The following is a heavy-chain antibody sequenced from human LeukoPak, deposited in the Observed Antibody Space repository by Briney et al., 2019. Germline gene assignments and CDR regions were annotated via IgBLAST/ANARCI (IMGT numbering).Heavy chain of an antibody. V-gene: IGHV4-39*07. J-gene: IGHJ5*02. Sequence: PSETLSLTCTVSGGSIRSSSYYWGWIRQPPGKGLEWIGNIYSSGSTYYNPSLKSRVTISVDKSKNQFSLKLSSVTAADTAVYYCARAEPARVTIFGVATVAWFDPWGQGTLVTVSS. D-gene: IGHD3-3*01. CDR1: GGSIRSSSYY. CDR3: ARAEPARVTIFGVATVAWFDP. CDR2: IYSSGST.